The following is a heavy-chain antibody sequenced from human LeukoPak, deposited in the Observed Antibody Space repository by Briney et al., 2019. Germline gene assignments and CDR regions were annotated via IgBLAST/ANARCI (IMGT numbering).Heavy chain of an antibody. CDR2: INHSGST. V-gene: IGHV4-34*01. CDR1: GGSFSGYY. D-gene: IGHD1-26*01. J-gene: IGHJ4*02. Sequence: PSETLSLTCAVYGGSFSGYYWSWIRQPPGKGLEWIGEINHSGSTNYNPSLKSRVTISVDTSKNQFSLKLSSVTAADTAVYYCARGQRWGSYYTYWGQGTLVTVSS. CDR3: ARGQRWGSYYTY.